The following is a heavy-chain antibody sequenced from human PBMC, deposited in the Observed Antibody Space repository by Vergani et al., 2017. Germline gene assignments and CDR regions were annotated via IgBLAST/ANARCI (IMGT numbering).Heavy chain of an antibody. CDR1: GFTVSSNY. D-gene: IGHD3-3*01. J-gene: IGHJ3*02. CDR2: IYSGGST. Sequence: EVQLVESGGGLIQPGGSLRLSCAASGFTVSSNYMSWVRQAPGKGLEWVSVIYSGGSTYYADSVKGRFTISRDNSKNTLYLQMNSLRAEDTAVYYCARDGEWQSIGAFDIWGQGTMVTVSS. CDR3: ARDGEWQSIGAFDI. V-gene: IGHV3-53*01.